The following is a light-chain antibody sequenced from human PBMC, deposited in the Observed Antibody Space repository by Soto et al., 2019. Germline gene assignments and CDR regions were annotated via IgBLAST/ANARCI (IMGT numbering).Light chain of an antibody. CDR1: QSVSTIY. V-gene: IGKV3-20*01. Sequence: EIVVTLSPGMLSLSPGERATLSCRASQSVSTIYLAWYQQKPGQAPRLLIYGASSRATGIPDRFSCSGSGREFTLTISRLEPEDFAVYYCPQYGSSPLTFGGWTKVEIK. CDR2: GAS. J-gene: IGKJ4*01. CDR3: PQYGSSPLT.